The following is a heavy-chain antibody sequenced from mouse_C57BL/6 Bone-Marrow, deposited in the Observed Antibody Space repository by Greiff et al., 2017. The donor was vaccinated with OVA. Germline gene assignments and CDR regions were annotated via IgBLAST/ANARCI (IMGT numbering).Heavy chain of an antibody. J-gene: IGHJ2*01. CDR1: GYTFTSYW. D-gene: IGHD3-2*02. CDR3: ARTERLRLKDY. Sequence: QVQLQQPGAELVKPGASVKMSCKASGYTFTSYWITWVKQRPGQGLEWIGDIYPGSGSTNYNEKFKSKATLTVHTSSSTAYMQLSSLTSEDSAVNYCARTERLRLKDYWGQGTTLTVSS. V-gene: IGHV1-55*01. CDR2: IYPGSGST.